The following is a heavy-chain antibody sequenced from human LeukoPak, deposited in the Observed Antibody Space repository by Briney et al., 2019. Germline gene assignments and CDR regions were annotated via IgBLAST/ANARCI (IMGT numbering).Heavy chain of an antibody. D-gene: IGHD6-19*01. CDR3: ARVDQWQVPGAFDI. J-gene: IGHJ3*02. CDR2: ISAYNGNT. V-gene: IGHV1-18*01. CDR1: GYTFTSYG. Sequence: GASVKVSSKASGYTFTSYGISWVRQAPGQGLEWMGWISAYNGNTNYAQKLQGRVTMTTDTSTSTAYMELRSLRSDDTAVYYCARVDQWQVPGAFDIWGQGTMVTVSS.